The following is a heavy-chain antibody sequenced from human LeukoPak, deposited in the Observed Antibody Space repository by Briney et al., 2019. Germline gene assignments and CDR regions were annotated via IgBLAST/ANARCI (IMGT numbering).Heavy chain of an antibody. CDR2: ISGSGGST. D-gene: IGHD4-17*01. J-gene: IGHJ4*02. Sequence: GGSLRLSCAASGFTFSSYAMSCVRQAPGKGLEWVSAISGSGGSTYYADSVKGRFTISRDNSKNTLYLQMNSLRAEDTAVYYCAKAPVYGDTNYWGQGTLVTVSS. V-gene: IGHV3-23*01. CDR3: AKAPVYGDTNY. CDR1: GFTFSSYA.